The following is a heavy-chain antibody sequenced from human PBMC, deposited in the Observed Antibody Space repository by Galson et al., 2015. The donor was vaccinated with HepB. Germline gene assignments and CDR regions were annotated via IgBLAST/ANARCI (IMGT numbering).Heavy chain of an antibody. CDR3: ARLEGYTHFDY. J-gene: IGHJ4*02. CDR2: IDPSDSYT. D-gene: IGHD5-24*01. CDR1: GFSFTTYW. V-gene: IGHV5-10-1*01. Sequence: QSGAEVTKPGESLRISCKGSGFSFTTYWITWVRQMPWKGLEWMGRIDPSDSYTNYSPSFQGYVTISADKSISTAYLQWGSLKASDTAMYYCARLEGYTHFDYWGQGTLVTVSS.